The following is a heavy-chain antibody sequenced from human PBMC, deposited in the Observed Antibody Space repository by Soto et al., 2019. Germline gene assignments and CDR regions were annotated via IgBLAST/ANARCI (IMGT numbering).Heavy chain of an antibody. CDR1: GFTFSSYS. J-gene: IGHJ6*03. Sequence: GGSLRLSCAASGFTFSSYSMNWVRQAPGKGLEWVSYISSSSSTIYYADSVKGRFTISRDNAKNSLYLQMNSLRAEDTAVYYCARDEEVQGPPRYYYYYYMDVWGKGTTVTVSS. CDR3: ARDEEVQGPPRYYYYYYMDV. V-gene: IGHV3-48*01. CDR2: ISSSSSTI.